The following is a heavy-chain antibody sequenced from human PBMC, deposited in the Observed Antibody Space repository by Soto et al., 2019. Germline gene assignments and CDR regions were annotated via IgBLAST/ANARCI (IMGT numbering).Heavy chain of an antibody. V-gene: IGHV3-43*01. J-gene: IGHJ4*02. CDR3: AKVAYYYDSNSYYLDY. CDR1: GFTFDDYT. D-gene: IGHD3-22*01. CDR2: ISWDGGST. Sequence: LRLSCAASGFTFDDYTMHWVRQAPGKGLEWVSLISWDGGSTYYADSVKGRFTISRDNSKNSLYLQMNSLKTEDTALYYCAKVAYYYDSNSYYLDYWGQGTLVTVSS.